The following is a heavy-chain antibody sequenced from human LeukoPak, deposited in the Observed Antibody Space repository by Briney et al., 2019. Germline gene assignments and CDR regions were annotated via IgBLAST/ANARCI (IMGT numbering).Heavy chain of an antibody. CDR3: AKGYSRSNSFDY. CDR2: IDYSGTT. D-gene: IGHD6-13*01. Sequence: PSDTLSLTCTVAAASISSYYWSWIRQPAGKGREWIGYIDYSGTTDYNPSLRSRVTISIDTSKNQFSLKLSSVTAADVAVYYCAKGYSRSNSFDYWGQGTLVTVSS. V-gene: IGHV4-59*07. J-gene: IGHJ4*02. CDR1: AASISSYY.